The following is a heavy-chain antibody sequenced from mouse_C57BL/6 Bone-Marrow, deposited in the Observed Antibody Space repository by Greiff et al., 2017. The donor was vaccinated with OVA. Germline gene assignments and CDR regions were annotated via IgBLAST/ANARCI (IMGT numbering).Heavy chain of an antibody. CDR2: ISTYYGDA. CDR1: GYTFTDYA. J-gene: IGHJ1*03. CDR3: ARKITGPWYFDV. D-gene: IGHD4-1*01. V-gene: IGHV1-67*01. Sequence: VQGVESGPELVRPGVSVKISCKGSGYTFTDYAMHWVKQSHAKSLEWIGVISTYYGDASYNQKFKDKATMTVDKSSSTAYMELARLTSEDSAVYYCARKITGPWYFDVWGTGTTVTVSS.